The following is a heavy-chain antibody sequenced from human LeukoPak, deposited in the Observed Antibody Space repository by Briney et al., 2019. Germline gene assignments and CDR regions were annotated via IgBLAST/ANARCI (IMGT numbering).Heavy chain of an antibody. CDR2: INPNSGGT. V-gene: IGHV1-2*02. Sequence: GASVKVSCKASGYTFTGYYMHWVRQAPGQGLEWMGWINPNSGGTNYAQKFQGRVTMTRDTSISTAYMELSRLRSDDTAVYYCARDLGNDYGDYGRGWGQGTLVTVSS. CDR3: ARDLGNDYGDYGRG. D-gene: IGHD4-17*01. J-gene: IGHJ4*02. CDR1: GYTFTGYY.